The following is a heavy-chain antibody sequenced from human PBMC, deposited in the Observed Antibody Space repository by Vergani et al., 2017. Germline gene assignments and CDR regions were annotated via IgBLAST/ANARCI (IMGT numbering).Heavy chain of an antibody. J-gene: IGHJ6*03. CDR1: GGSFSGYY. Sequence: QVQLQQWGAGLLKPSETLSLTCAVYGGSFSGYYWSWIRQPPGKGLEWIGEINHSGSTNYNPSLKSRVTISVDTSKNQFSLKLSSVTAADTAAYYCARDRRNGYNTSYYYMDVWGKGATVTDSS. CDR3: ARDRRNGYNTSYYYMDV. CDR2: INHSGST. V-gene: IGHV4-34*01. D-gene: IGHD5-24*01.